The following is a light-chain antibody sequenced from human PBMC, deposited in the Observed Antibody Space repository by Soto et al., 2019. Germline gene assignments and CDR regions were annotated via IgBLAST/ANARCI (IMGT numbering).Light chain of an antibody. J-gene: IGLJ1*01. V-gene: IGLV1-40*01. CDR1: SSNIGAGYD. Sequence: QSVLAQPPSVSGAPGQRVTISCTGSSSNIGAGYDVHWYQQLPGTAPKLLIYGNSNRPSGVPDRFSGSKSGTSASLAITGLQAEDEADYYCQSYDSSLSGVFGXGTKVTVL. CDR2: GNS. CDR3: QSYDSSLSGV.